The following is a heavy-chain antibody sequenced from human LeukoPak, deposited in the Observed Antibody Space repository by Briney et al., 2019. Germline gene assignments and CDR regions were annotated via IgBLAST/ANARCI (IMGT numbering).Heavy chain of an antibody. D-gene: IGHD6-19*01. J-gene: IGHJ4*03. Sequence: GGSLRLSCAASGFTFSSYGMHWVRQAPGKGLEWVAFIRNDGSNKYYADSVKGRFTISRDNSKNTLYLQMNSLRAEDTAVYYCSKYSRGWYPHLDYWGQGTLVTVSS. CDR1: GFTFSSYG. CDR3: SKYSRGWYPHLDY. V-gene: IGHV3-30*02. CDR2: IRNDGSNK.